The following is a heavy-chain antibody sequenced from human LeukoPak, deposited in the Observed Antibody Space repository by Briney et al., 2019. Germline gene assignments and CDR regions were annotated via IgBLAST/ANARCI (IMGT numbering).Heavy chain of an antibody. CDR3: TTADYDFWSGYYYFNN. Sequence: PGRSLRLSCAASGFTFSNAWMSWVRQAPGKGLEWVGRIKSKTDGGTTDYAAPVKGRFTISRDDSKNTLYLQMNSLKTEDTAVYYCTTADYDFWSGYYYFNNWGQGTLVTVSS. CDR1: GFTFSNAW. CDR2: IKSKTDGGTT. D-gene: IGHD3-3*01. V-gene: IGHV3-15*01. J-gene: IGHJ4*02.